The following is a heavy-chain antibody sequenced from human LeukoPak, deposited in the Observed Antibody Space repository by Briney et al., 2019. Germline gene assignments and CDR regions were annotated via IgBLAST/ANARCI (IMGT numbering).Heavy chain of an antibody. CDR1: GFTFSSYA. CDR2: ISGGGGST. Sequence: PGGSLRLSCAASGFTFSSYAMSWVRQAPGKGLEWVSAISGGGGSTYYADSVKGRFTISRDNSKNTLYLQMNSLRAEDTAVYYCAKLSGYGDYVDYWGQGTLVTVSS. J-gene: IGHJ4*02. CDR3: AKLSGYGDYVDY. D-gene: IGHD4-17*01. V-gene: IGHV3-23*01.